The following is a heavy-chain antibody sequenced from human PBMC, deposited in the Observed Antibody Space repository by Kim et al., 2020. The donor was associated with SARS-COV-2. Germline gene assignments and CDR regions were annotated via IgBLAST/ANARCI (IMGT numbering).Heavy chain of an antibody. D-gene: IGHD3-22*01. CDR3: ARDSDSSGYNWFDP. J-gene: IGHJ5*02. V-gene: IGHV1-3*01. CDR1: GYTFTSYA. CDR2: INAGNGNT. Sequence: ASVKVSCKGSGYTFTSYAMHWVRQAPGQRLEWMGWINAGNGNTKYSQKFQGRVIITRDTSASTAYMELSSLRSEDTAVYYCARDSDSSGYNWFDPWGQGTLVTVSS.